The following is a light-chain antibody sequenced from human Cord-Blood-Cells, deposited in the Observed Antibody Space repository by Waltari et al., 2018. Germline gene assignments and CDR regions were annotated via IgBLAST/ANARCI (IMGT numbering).Light chain of an antibody. Sequence: QSVLTQPPSVSAAPGQKVTISCSGSSSNIGNNYVSWYQQLQETAPKILIYENNSRPTGIPDRSSCSKSGTSATLGITGLQTGDEADDYCGTWDSSLSAGVFGGGTKLTVL. CDR1: SSNIGNNY. V-gene: IGLV1-51*01. CDR2: ENN. J-gene: IGLJ2*01. CDR3: GTWDSSLSAGV.